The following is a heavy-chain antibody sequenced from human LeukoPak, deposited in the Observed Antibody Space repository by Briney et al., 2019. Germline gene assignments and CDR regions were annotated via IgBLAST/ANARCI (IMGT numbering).Heavy chain of an antibody. CDR3: ARNLGGPRLYYYYMDV. CDR2: ISAYNGNT. J-gene: IGHJ6*03. V-gene: IGHV1-18*01. D-gene: IGHD3-16*01. CDR1: GYTFTSYG. Sequence: ASVKVSCKASGYTFTSYGISWVRQAPGQGLEGMGWISAYNGNTNYAQKLQGRVTMTTDTSTSTAYMEPRSLRSDDTAVYYCARNLGGPRLYYYYMDVWGKGTTVTISS.